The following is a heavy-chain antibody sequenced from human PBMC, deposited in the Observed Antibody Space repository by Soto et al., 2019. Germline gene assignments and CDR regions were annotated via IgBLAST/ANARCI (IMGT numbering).Heavy chain of an antibody. CDR2: ISGSGGST. D-gene: IGHD3-10*01. Sequence: GGSLRLSCAASGFTFSSYAMSWVRQAPGKGLEWVSAISGSGGSTYYADSVKGRFTISRDNSKNTLYLQMNSLRAEDTAVYYCAKDREGLWFGEPPHYGMDVWGQGTTVTVSS. CDR3: AKDREGLWFGEPPHYGMDV. V-gene: IGHV3-23*01. J-gene: IGHJ6*02. CDR1: GFTFSSYA.